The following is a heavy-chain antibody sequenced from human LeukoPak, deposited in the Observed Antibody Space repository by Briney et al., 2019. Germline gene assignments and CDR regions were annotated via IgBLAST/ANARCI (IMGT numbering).Heavy chain of an antibody. J-gene: IGHJ4*02. Sequence: GGSPRLSCAASGFTFSSYSMNWVRQAPGKGLEWVSSISSSSSYIYYADSVKGRFTISRDNAKNSLFLQMNSLTAEDTSVYYCARDGSSWSFDYWGQGTLVTVSS. V-gene: IGHV3-21*01. D-gene: IGHD6-13*01. CDR3: ARDGSSWSFDY. CDR1: GFTFSSYS. CDR2: ISSSSSYI.